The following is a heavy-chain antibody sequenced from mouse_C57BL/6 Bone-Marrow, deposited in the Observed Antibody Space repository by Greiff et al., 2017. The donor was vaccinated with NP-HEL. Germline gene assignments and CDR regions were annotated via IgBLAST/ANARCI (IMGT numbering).Heavy chain of an antibody. CDR2: ISSGGSYT. V-gene: IGHV5-6*02. Sequence: EVKLVESGGDLAKPGGSLKLSCAASGFTFSSYGMSWVRQTPDKRLEWVATISSGGSYTYYPDSVKGRFTISRDNAKNTLYLQMSSLKSEDTAMYYCARQITTVVATGEYYFDYWGQGTTLTVSS. CDR3: ARQITTVVATGEYYFDY. D-gene: IGHD1-1*01. CDR1: GFTFSSYG. J-gene: IGHJ2*01.